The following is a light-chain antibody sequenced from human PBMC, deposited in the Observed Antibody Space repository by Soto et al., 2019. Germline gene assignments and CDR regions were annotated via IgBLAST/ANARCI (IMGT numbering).Light chain of an antibody. V-gene: IGLV1-47*01. J-gene: IGLJ2*01. Sequence: QSVLTQPPSASGTPGQRVTISCSGSTSNIGNNYAYWYQQLPGTAPKLLIYRNNQRPSGVPDRFSGSKSGTSASLVISGLRSEDEADYYCAAWDDNLSGVVFGGGTKLTVL. CDR1: TSNIGNNY. CDR3: AAWDDNLSGVV. CDR2: RNN.